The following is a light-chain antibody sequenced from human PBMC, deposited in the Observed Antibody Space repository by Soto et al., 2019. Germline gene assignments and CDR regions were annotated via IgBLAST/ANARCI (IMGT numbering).Light chain of an antibody. CDR1: QSVNSD. V-gene: IGKV3-15*01. Sequence: ETVMTQSPATLSASPGESATLSCRASQSVNSDLAWYQQIPGQAPRLLIYSASTGATGGPVRFSGSGSGTEFTLTISSLQSEDFAIYYCQQYNNWPLTFGGGTKVEI. J-gene: IGKJ4*01. CDR3: QQYNNWPLT. CDR2: SAS.